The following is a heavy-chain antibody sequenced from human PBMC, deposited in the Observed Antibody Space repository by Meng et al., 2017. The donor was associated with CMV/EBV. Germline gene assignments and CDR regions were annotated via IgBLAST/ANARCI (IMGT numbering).Heavy chain of an antibody. J-gene: IGHJ6*02. CDR2: INHSGST. D-gene: IGHD1-14*01. CDR1: GGYFSGYY. V-gene: IGHV4-34*01. CDR3: ARGLGRKPHYYYYYGMDV. Sequence: GSLRLSCAVYGGYFSGYYWSWIRQPPGKGLEWIGEINHSGSTNYNPSLKSRVTISVDTSKNQFSLKLSSVTAADTAVYYCARGLGRKPHYYYYYGMDVWGQGTTVTVSS.